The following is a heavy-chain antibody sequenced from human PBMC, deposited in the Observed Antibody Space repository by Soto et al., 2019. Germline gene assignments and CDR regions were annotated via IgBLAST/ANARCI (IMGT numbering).Heavy chain of an antibody. CDR2: INHSGST. J-gene: IGHJ5*02. V-gene: IGHV4-34*01. CDR3: ARFSRIAARLGAWFDP. CDR1: GGSFSGYY. D-gene: IGHD6-6*01. Sequence: WETLSLTCAVYGGSFSGYYWSWIRQPPGKGLEWIGEINHSGSTNYNPSLKSRVTISVDTSKNQFSLKLSSVTAADTAVYYCARFSRIAARLGAWFDPWGQGTLVTVSS.